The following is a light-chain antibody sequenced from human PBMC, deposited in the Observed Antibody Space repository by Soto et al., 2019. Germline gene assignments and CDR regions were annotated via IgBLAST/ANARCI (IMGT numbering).Light chain of an antibody. Sequence: QSVLTQPASVSGSPGQSITISCTGSSGDVGGYNYVSWYQHHPGKAPQLMIYDVSSRPSGVSDRFSGSKSGNTASLTISGLQAEDEADYYCSSYTSSSTPGVFGPGTKVTV. V-gene: IGLV2-14*03. CDR2: DVS. J-gene: IGLJ1*01. CDR1: SGDVGGYNY. CDR3: SSYTSSSTPGV.